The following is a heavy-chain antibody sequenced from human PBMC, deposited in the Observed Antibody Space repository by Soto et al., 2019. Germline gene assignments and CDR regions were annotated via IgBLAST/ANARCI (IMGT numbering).Heavy chain of an antibody. D-gene: IGHD3-3*01. CDR2: ISSSSSYI. CDR3: ARAPFALRFLEWFWSDAFAI. CDR1: GFTFSSYS. J-gene: IGHJ3*02. Sequence: GGSLRLSCAASGFTFSSYSMNWVRQAPGKGLEWVSSISSSSSYIYYADSVKGRFTISRDNAKNSLYLQMNSLRAEDTAVYYCARAPFALRFLEWFWSDAFAIWGQGTMVTVSS. V-gene: IGHV3-21*01.